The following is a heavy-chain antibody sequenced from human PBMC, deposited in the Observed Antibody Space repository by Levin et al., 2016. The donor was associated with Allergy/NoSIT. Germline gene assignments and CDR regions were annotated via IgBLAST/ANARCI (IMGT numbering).Heavy chain of an antibody. CDR2: IRRNGENP. D-gene: IGHD2-15*01. Sequence: GGSLRLSCAASGFPFMNYGMSWVRQAPGKGLEWVSDIRRNGENPKYADSVKGRFTISKDKNKNTLYLEMNSLRVEDTAVYYCAKEGGANTPRYYMDVWGKGTTVTVSS. CDR1: GFPFMNYG. V-gene: IGHV3-23*01. J-gene: IGHJ6*03. CDR3: AKEGGANTPRYYMDV.